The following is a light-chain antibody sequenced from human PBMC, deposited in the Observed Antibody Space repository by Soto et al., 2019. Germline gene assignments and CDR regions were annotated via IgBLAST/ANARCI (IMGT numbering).Light chain of an antibody. CDR2: EGS. J-gene: IGLJ1*01. Sequence: QSVLTQPASVSGSPGQSITISCTGTSSDVGSYNLVSWYQHYPGKAPKLIIYEGSKWPSGVSNRFAGSKSGNTASLTISGLQAEDEADYYCFSYAGSGSYGFGTGTKVTVL. CDR3: FSYAGSGSYG. V-gene: IGLV2-23*01. CDR1: SSDVGSYNL.